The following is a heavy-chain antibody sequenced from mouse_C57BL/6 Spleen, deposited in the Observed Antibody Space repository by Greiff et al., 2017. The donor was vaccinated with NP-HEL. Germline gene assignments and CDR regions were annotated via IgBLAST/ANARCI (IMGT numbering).Heavy chain of an antibody. D-gene: IGHD1-1*01. CDR3: ARGGYGSSYPYYYAMDY. V-gene: IGHV3-6*01. CDR1: GYSITSGYY. CDR2: ISYDGSN. J-gene: IGHJ4*01. Sequence: EVQLQQSGPGLVKPSQSLSLTCSVTGYSITSGYYWNWIRQFPGNKLEWMGYISYDGSNNYNPSLKNRISITRDTSKNQFFLKLNSVTTEDTATYYCARGGYGSSYPYYYAMDYWGQGTSVTVSS.